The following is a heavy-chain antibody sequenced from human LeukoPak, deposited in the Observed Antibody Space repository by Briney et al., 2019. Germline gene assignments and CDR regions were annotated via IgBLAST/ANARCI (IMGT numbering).Heavy chain of an antibody. CDR2: INHSGST. J-gene: IGHJ5*02. Sequence: SETLSLTCAVYGGSFSGYYWSWIRQPPGKGLEWIGEINHSGSTNYNPSLKSRVTIPVDTSKNQFSLKLSSVTAADTAVYYCARLPIVVVPAATNWFDPWGQGTLVTASS. V-gene: IGHV4-34*01. D-gene: IGHD2-2*01. CDR1: GGSFSGYY. CDR3: ARLPIVVVPAATNWFDP.